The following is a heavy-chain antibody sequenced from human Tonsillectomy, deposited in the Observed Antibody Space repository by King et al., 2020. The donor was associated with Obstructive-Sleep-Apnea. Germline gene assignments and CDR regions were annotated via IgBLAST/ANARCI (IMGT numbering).Heavy chain of an antibody. CDR1: GFTFSSYG. Sequence: VQLVESGGGMVQPGGSLRLSCAASGFTFSSYGISWVRQAPGKGLEWVSAINTRGTTFYAGSVRGRFTISRDNSQYTVNLQVNSLRAEDTALYYCAKEGGGSGVYWVDSWGRGTLVTVSS. D-gene: IGHD3-10*01. CDR3: AKEGGGSGVYWVDS. J-gene: IGHJ4*02. V-gene: IGHV3-23*04. CDR2: INTRGTT.